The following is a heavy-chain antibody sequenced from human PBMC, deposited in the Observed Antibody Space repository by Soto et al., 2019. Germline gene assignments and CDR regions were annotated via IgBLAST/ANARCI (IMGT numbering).Heavy chain of an antibody. D-gene: IGHD6-6*01. Sequence: EVQLVESGGGLVQPGRSLRLSCAASGFTFDDYAMHWVRQAPGKGLEWVSGISWNSGSIGYADSVKGRFTISRDNAKNSLYLQMNSLRAEDTALYYCAKGGGGGVIAAPGGYFDYWGQGTLVTVSS. CDR2: ISWNSGSI. CDR1: GFTFDDYA. V-gene: IGHV3-9*01. J-gene: IGHJ4*02. CDR3: AKGGGGGVIAAPGGYFDY.